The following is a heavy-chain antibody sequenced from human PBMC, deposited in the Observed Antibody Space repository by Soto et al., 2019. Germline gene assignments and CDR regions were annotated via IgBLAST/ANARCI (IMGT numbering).Heavy chain of an antibody. J-gene: IGHJ4*02. CDR2: ISYYGST. V-gene: IGHV4-39*01. Sequence: SGTLSLTCTVSGDSISSSIYYWGWIRQPPGKGLEWIGTISYYGSTYYNPSLKSRVTISVDTSKNQFSLKLSSVTAADTAVYSCARQPRHYGDYPDYWGQGNLVTVSS. CDR3: ARQPRHYGDYPDY. D-gene: IGHD4-17*01. CDR1: GDSISSSIYY.